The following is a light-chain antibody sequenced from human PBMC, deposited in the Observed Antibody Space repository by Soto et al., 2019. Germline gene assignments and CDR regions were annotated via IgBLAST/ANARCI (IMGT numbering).Light chain of an antibody. J-gene: IGKJ1*01. CDR2: GTS. Sequence: DIPMTQSPSSLSASVGDRVTIACRASQGIGKYLAWFQQKPGEVPKLLISGTSTLQSGVPSRFSGSGSGTDFTLTISSLQPEDVATYYCQKYNIAPRTFGQGTKVEIK. CDR3: QKYNIAPRT. CDR1: QGIGKY. V-gene: IGKV1-27*01.